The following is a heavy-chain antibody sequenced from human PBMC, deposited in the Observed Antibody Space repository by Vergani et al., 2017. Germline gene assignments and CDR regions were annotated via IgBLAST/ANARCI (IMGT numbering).Heavy chain of an antibody. D-gene: IGHD3-10*01. CDR2: ISSSGSTI. CDR1: GFTFSSYE. J-gene: IGHJ6*02. V-gene: IGHV3-48*03. CDR3: AKGVGYYYGSGRYYPYYYGMDV. Sequence: EVQLVESGGGLVQPGGSLRLSCAASGFTFSSYEMNWVRQAPGKGLEWVSYISSSGSTIYYADSVKGRFTISRDNAKNSLYLQMNSLRAEDTAVYYCAKGVGYYYGSGRYYPYYYGMDVWGQGP.